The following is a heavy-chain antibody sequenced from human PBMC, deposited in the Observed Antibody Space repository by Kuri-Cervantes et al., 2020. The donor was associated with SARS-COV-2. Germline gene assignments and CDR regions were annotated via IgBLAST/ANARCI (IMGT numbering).Heavy chain of an antibody. CDR3: ARHADCSSTSCYGFSGFDY. CDR1: GGSISSSSYY. Sequence: SETLSLTCTVSGGSISSSSYYWGWIRQPPGKGLEWIGSIYYSGSTYYNPSLKSRVTISVDTSKNQFSLKLSSVTAADTAVYYCARHADCSSTSCYGFSGFDYWGQGTLVTVSS. V-gene: IGHV4-39*01. D-gene: IGHD2-2*01. CDR2: IYYSGST. J-gene: IGHJ4*02.